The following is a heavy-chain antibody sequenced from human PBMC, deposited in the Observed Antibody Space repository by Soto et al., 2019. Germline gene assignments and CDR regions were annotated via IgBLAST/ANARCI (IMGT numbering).Heavy chain of an antibody. D-gene: IGHD4-4*01. CDR2: INTYNGNT. Sequence: ASVKVSCKASGYTFSNYGITWVRQAPGQGLEWMGRINTYNGNTNYAQKVQGRVTMTADTSTSTVYMELRSLTSDDSAVYYCARAQTPTESDHWGQGTLVTVSS. CDR3: ARAQTPTESDH. J-gene: IGHJ4*02. V-gene: IGHV1-18*01. CDR1: GYTFSNYG.